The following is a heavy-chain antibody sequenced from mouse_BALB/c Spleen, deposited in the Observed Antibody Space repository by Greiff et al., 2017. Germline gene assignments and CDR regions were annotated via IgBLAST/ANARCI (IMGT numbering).Heavy chain of an antibody. J-gene: IGHJ1*01. V-gene: IGHV5-6-5*01. Sequence: EVKVVESGGGLVKPGGSLKLSCAASGFTFSSYAMSWVRQTPEKRLEWVASISSGGSTYYPDSVKGRFTISRDNARNILYLQMSSLRSEDTAMYYCARGLTTGVWYFDVWGAGTTVTVSS. CDR2: ISSGGST. D-gene: IGHD1-1*01. CDR3: ARGLTTGVWYFDV. CDR1: GFTFSSYA.